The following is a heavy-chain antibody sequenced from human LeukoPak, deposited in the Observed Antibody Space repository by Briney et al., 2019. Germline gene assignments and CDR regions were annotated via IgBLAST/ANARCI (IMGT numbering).Heavy chain of an antibody. V-gene: IGHV3-23*01. D-gene: IGHD3-16*01. CDR3: AKDGSWGDYYFYFYMDV. CDR1: GSGFTFGNFG. J-gene: IGHJ6*03. Sequence: AGGSLRLSCEVSGSGFTFGNFGLSWVRQAPGKGLEWLSGISGSGYYTYYADSVKGRFTISRDNSKNTLYIEMNSLRAEDTAVYYCAKDGSWGDYYFYFYMDVWGKGTTVTVSS. CDR2: ISGSGYYT.